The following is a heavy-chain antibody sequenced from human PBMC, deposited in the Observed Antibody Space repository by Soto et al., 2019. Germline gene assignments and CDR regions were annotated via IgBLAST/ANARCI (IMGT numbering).Heavy chain of an antibody. D-gene: IGHD5-18*01. CDR3: ARDPEGGYSSGFDP. CDR2: IYYSGST. V-gene: IGHV4-31*03. J-gene: IGHJ5*02. Sequence: PSETLSLTCPVSGGSISSGGYYWSWIRQHPGKGLEWIGYIYYSGSTYYNPSLKSRVTISVDTSKNQFSLKLSSVTAADTAVYYCARDPEGGYSSGFDPWGQGTLVTVSS. CDR1: GGSISSGGYY.